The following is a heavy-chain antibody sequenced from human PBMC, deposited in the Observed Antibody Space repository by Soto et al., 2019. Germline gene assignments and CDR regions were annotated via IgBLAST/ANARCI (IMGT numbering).Heavy chain of an antibody. CDR1: GYTFTDYF. Sequence: QVQLVQSGAEVNKPGASVKVSCKASGYTFTDYFIHWVRQAPGQGLEWMEILNPSADSTNYAQKFQGRVTVTRDTSTSTVYMELRSLRSEDTAVYYCAREYGGSRVFDYWGQGTLVTVSS. J-gene: IGHJ4*02. V-gene: IGHV1-46*01. D-gene: IGHD1-26*01. CDR2: LNPSADST. CDR3: AREYGGSRVFDY.